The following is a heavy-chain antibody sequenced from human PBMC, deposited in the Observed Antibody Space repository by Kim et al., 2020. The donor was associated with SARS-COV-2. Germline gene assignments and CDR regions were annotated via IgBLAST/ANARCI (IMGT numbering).Heavy chain of an antibody. CDR2: ISGSGGST. CDR3: AKDSGSYTLREYFDY. D-gene: IGHD1-26*01. Sequence: GGSLRLSCAASGFTFSSYAMSWVRQAPGKGLEWVSAISGSGGSTYYADSVKGRFTISRDNSKNTLYLQMNSLRAEDTAVYYCAKDSGSYTLREYFDYWGQGTLVTVSS. V-gene: IGHV3-23*01. J-gene: IGHJ4*02. CDR1: GFTFSSYA.